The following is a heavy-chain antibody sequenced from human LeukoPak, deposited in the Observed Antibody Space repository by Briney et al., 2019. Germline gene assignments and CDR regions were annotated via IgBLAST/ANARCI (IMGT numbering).Heavy chain of an antibody. J-gene: IGHJ4*02. V-gene: IGHV4-59*01. D-gene: IGHD2-2*01. CDR2: IYYSGST. CDR1: GGPISSYY. CDR3: ARGGMGYCSSTSCPRAVDY. Sequence: SETLSLTCTVSGGPISSYYWSWIRQPPGKGLEWIGYIYYSGSTNYNPSLKSRVTISVDTSKNQFSLKLSSVTAADTAVYYCARGGMGYCSSTSCPRAVDYWGQGTLVTVSS.